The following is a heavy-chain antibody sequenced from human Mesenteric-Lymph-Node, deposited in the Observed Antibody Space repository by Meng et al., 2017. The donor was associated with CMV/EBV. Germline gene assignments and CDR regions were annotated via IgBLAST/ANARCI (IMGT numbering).Heavy chain of an antibody. Sequence: GASLKISCAASGFSFSSYAMSWVRPAPGKGLEWVSAISGSGGSTYYADSVKGRFTISKDNSKNTLYLQMNSLRAEDTAVYYCAKDKRDILMSAFDYWGQGTLVTVSS. CDR3: AKDKRDILMSAFDY. V-gene: IGHV3-23*01. J-gene: IGHJ4*02. D-gene: IGHD5-12*01. CDR2: ISGSGGST. CDR1: GFSFSSYA.